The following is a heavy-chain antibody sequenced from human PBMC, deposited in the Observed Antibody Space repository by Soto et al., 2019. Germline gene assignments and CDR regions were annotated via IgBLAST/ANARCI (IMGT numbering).Heavy chain of an antibody. V-gene: IGHV4-59*01. D-gene: IGHD1-1*01. CDR1: GGSMSRYY. Sequence: SETLSLTCTVSGGSMSRYYWTWIRQPPGKGLEWIGNIHYTGSANYNPSLKSRVTILLGTSTSQFSLKVSSVTAADTAVYYCARDLTISSTDGPLDPWGHGTLVTVSS. CDR3: ARDLTISSTDGPLDP. CDR2: IHYTGSA. J-gene: IGHJ5*02.